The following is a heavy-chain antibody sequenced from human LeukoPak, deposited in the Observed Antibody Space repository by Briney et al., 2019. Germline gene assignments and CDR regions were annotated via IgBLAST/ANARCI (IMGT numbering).Heavy chain of an antibody. V-gene: IGHV3-30*18. D-gene: IGHD2-2*02. CDR2: ISYDESSK. Sequence: GGSLRLSCAASGFTFSNYGMHWVRQAPGKGLEWVTFISYDESSKYYADSVKGRFTIPRDNSKNTLYLQMNSLRAEDTAVYYCAKIACSSTSCYRNYYYNMDVWGQGTTVTVSS. CDR3: AKIACSSTSCYRNYYYNMDV. CDR1: GFTFSNYG. J-gene: IGHJ6*02.